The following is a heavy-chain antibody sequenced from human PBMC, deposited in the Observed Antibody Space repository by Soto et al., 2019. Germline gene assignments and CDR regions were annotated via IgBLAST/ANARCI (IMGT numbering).Heavy chain of an antibody. J-gene: IGHJ5*02. Sequence: PWESLKISCKGYGYSFTSYWSGWVRQMPGKGLEWMGIIYPGDSDTRYSPSLQGQVTISADKAITTAYLQWNSLKASDAAIYFCARHGDSSSPNWFDPWGQGTLVTVSS. CDR3: ARHGDSSSPNWFDP. CDR2: IYPGDSDT. CDR1: GYSFTSYW. V-gene: IGHV5-51*01. D-gene: IGHD6-6*01.